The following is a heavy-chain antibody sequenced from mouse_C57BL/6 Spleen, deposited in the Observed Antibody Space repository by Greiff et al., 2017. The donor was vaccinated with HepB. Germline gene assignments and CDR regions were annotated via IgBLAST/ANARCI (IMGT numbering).Heavy chain of an antibody. CDR3: ARGPYYYGSSLWFAY. CDR2: INYDGSST. D-gene: IGHD1-1*01. CDR1: GFTFSDYY. Sequence: EVKLMESEGGLVQPGSSMKLSCTASGFTFSDYYMAWVRQVPEKGLEWVANINYDGSSTYYLDSLKSRFIISRDNAKNILYLQMSSLKSEDTATYYCARGPYYYGSSLWFAYWGQGTLVTVSA. J-gene: IGHJ3*01. V-gene: IGHV5-16*01.